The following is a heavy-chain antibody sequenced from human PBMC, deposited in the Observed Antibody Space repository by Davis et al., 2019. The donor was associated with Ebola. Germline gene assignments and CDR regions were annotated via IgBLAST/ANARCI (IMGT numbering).Heavy chain of an antibody. CDR3: ARLPVGATVYFDY. J-gene: IGHJ4*02. V-gene: IGHV3-11*06. CDR2: ISSSSSYT. CDR1: GFTFSDYY. Sequence: GESLKISCAASGFTFSDYYMSWLRQAPGKGLEWVSYISSSSSYTNYADSVKGRFTISRDNAKNSLYLQMNSLRAEDTAVYYCARLPVGATVYFDYWGQGTLVTVSS. D-gene: IGHD1-26*01.